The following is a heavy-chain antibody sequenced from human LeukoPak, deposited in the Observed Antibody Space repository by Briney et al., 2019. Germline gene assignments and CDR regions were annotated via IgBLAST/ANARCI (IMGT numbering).Heavy chain of an antibody. V-gene: IGHV1-2*06. CDR2: INPNSGGT. D-gene: IGHD5-18*01. CDR1: GYTFTGYY. CDR3: ASLGYSYGYVYFDY. Sequence: GASVKVSCKASGYTFTGYYMHWVRQAPGQGLEWMGRINPNSGGTNYAQKFQGRVTMTRDTSISTAYMELSRLRSDDTAVYYCASLGYSYGYVYFDYWGQGTLVTVSS. J-gene: IGHJ4*02.